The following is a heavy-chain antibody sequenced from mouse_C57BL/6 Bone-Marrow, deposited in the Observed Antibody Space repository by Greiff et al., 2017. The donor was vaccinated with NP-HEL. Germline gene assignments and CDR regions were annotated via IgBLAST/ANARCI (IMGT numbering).Heavy chain of an antibody. J-gene: IGHJ1*03. V-gene: IGHV10-1*01. CDR2: IRSKSNNYAT. D-gene: IGHD4-1*01. Sequence: DVKLVESGGGLVQPKGSLKLSCAASGFSFNTYAMNWVRQAPGKGLEWVARIRSKSNNYATYYADSVKDRFTISRDDSESLLYLQMNNLKTEDTAMYYCVRQPWGYFDVWGTGTTVTVSS. CDR1: GFSFNTYA. CDR3: VRQPWGYFDV.